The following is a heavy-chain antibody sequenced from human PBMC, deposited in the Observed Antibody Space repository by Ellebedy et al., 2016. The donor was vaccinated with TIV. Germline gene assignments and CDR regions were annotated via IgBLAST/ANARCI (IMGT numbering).Heavy chain of an antibody. V-gene: IGHV3-49*03. Sequence: PGGSLRLSCITSGFTFADYAMVWFRQAPGKGLEWVGFISSKRYGGRPEHAASLKGRFTISSDDSRSIAYLQMNSLQSEDTGVYYCTRNPRKGGDRYPFDFWGQGTLVTVSS. J-gene: IGHJ4*02. CDR1: GFTFADYA. D-gene: IGHD2-21*02. CDR2: ISSKRYGGRP. CDR3: TRNPRKGGDRYPFDF.